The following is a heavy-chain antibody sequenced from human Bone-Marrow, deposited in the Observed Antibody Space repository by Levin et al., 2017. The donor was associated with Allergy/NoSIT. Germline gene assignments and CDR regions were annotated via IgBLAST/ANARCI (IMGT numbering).Heavy chain of an antibody. D-gene: IGHD3-10*01. V-gene: IGHV3-53*01. J-gene: IGHJ4*02. CDR1: GFTISSNY. CDR2: IYSGGST. Sequence: GESLKISCAASGFTISSNYMSWVRQAPGKGLEWVSVIYSGGSTYYADSVKGRFTISRDNSKNTLYLQMNSLRAEDTAVYYCARESITMVRGREDYYFDYWGQGTLVTVSS. CDR3: ARESITMVRGREDYYFDY.